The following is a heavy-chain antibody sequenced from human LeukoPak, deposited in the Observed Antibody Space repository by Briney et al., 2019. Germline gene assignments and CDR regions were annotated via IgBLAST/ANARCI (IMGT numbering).Heavy chain of an antibody. CDR2: IYFSET. Sequence: PSEALSLTCTVSGASFSHTTYYWAWIRQPPGKGLEWIGSIYFSETKYNPSLKSRITISGDTSKNQFSLKLSSVTAADTAVYYCASPSKLVISRGGFDIWGQGTMVTVSA. CDR1: GASFSHTTYY. V-gene: IGHV4-39*01. D-gene: IGHD3-22*01. J-gene: IGHJ3*02. CDR3: ASPSKLVISRGGFDI.